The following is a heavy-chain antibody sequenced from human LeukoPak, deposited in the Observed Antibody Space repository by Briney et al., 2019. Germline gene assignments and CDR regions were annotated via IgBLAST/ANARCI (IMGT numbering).Heavy chain of an antibody. CDR1: GFTFDDYA. V-gene: IGHV3-9*01. D-gene: IGHD4-11*01. Sequence: GGSLRLSCAASGFTFDDYAMHWVRQAPGKGLEWVSGISWNSGSIGYADSVKGRFTISRDNAKNSLYLQMNSLRAEDTALYYCARVASNYDFDYWGQGTLVSVSS. J-gene: IGHJ4*02. CDR3: ARVASNYDFDY. CDR2: ISWNSGSI.